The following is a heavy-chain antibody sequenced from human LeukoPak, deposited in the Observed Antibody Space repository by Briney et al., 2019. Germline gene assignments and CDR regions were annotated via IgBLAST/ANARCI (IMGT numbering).Heavy chain of an antibody. Sequence: SETLSLTCTVSGGSISSSSYYWGWIRQPPGKGLEWIGSIYYSGSTYYNPSLKSRVTISVDKSENQFSLNLYSVTAADTAVYYCASLFHYYDSSGYYFRRASYYFDYCGQGTLVTVSS. D-gene: IGHD3-22*01. J-gene: IGHJ4*02. V-gene: IGHV4-39*07. CDR2: IYYSGST. CDR1: GGSISSSSYY. CDR3: ASLFHYYDSSGYYFRRASYYFDY.